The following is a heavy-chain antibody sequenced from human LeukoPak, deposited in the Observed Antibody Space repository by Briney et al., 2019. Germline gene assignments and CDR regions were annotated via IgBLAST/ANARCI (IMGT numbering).Heavy chain of an antibody. CDR1: VFSISSGYY. D-gene: IGHD2-15*01. J-gene: IGHJ6*03. V-gene: IGHV4-38-2*01. Sequence: SVTLSLLCDVSVFSISSGYYWGWIRQPPGTRLEWIETIYHSGTTYYNPSLKSRVTISVDTSKNQFSLKLSSVTAADTAVYHCARSLGYSCSGSSCFYMDVWGKGTTVTVSS. CDR3: ARSLGYSCSGSSCFYMDV. CDR2: IYHSGTT.